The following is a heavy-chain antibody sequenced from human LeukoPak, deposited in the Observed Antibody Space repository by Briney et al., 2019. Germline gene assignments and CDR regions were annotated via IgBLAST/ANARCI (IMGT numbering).Heavy chain of an antibody. CDR2: ISSSGSTI. CDR1: GFTFSSYP. J-gene: IGHJ6*04. Sequence: GGSLRLSCAASGFTFSSYPMNWVRQAPGKGLEWVSYISSSGSTIYYADSVKGRFTISRDNAKNSLYLQMNSLRAEDTAVYYCAELGITMIGGVWGKGTTVTISS. CDR3: AELGITMIGGV. D-gene: IGHD3-10*02. V-gene: IGHV3-48*04.